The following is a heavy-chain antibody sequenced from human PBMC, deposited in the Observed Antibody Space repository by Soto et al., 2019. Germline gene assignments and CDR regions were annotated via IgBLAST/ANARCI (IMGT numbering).Heavy chain of an antibody. CDR1: GYTFTSYA. V-gene: IGHV1-3*01. J-gene: IGHJ4*02. CDR3: ARDRRLVVGAITPGGFDY. Sequence: QVQLVQSGAEVKKPGASVKVSCKASGYTFTSYAMHWVRQAPGQRLEWMGWINAGNGNTKYSQKFQGRVTITRDTSASTAYMELSSLRSEDTAVYYCARDRRLVVGAITPGGFDYWGQGTLVTVSS. CDR2: INAGNGNT. D-gene: IGHD1-26*01.